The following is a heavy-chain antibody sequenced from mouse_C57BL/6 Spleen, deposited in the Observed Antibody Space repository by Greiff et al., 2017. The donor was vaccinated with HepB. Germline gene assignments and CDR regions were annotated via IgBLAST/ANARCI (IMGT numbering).Heavy chain of an antibody. CDR3: AREAQVLYAMDY. Sequence: EVQLQQSGPELVKPGASVKMSCKASGYTFTDYNMHWVKQSHGKSLEWIGYINPNNGGTSYNQKFKGKATLTVNKSSSTAYMVLRSLTSENSAVYYCAREAQVLYAMDYWGQGTSVTVSS. V-gene: IGHV1-22*01. CDR1: GYTFTDYN. CDR2: INPNNGGT. J-gene: IGHJ4*01.